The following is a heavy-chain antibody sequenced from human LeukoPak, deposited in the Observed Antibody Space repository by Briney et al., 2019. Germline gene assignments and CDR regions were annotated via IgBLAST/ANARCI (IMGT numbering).Heavy chain of an antibody. J-gene: IGHJ2*01. CDR3: ARLSSSWYQDWYFDL. CDR1: GESTRSYD. V-gene: IGHV4-4*07. CDR2: IYTSGSP. D-gene: IGHD6-13*01. Sequence: SETLSLTCTVSGESTRSYDWSWIRQPAGKGLEWIGRIYTSGSPNYNPSLKSRVTMSVDTSKNQFSLKLSSVTAADTAVYYCARLSSSWYQDWYFDLWGRGTLVTVSS.